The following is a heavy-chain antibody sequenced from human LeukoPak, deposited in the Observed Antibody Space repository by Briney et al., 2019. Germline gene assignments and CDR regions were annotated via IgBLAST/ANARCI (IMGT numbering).Heavy chain of an antibody. V-gene: IGHV1-69*06. CDR1: GGTFSSYA. J-gene: IGHJ4*02. CDR3: ARDVWLSSSGRIFDY. CDR2: IIPIFGSA. D-gene: IGHD6-19*01. Sequence: SVKVSCKASGGTFSSYAISWVRQAPGQGLEWMGGIIPIFGSANYAQKFQGRVTITADKSTSTAYMELSSLRSEDTAVYYCARDVWLSSSGRIFDYWGQGTLVTVSS.